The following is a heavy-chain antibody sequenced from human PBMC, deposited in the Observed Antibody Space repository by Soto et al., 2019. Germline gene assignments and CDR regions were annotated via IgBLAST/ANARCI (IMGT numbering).Heavy chain of an antibody. CDR2: IIPVLGTP. D-gene: IGHD6-13*01. CDR3: ASSAGLDHLLNYYGLNV. V-gene: IGHV1-69*01. J-gene: IGHJ6*02. CDR1: GGTFTSTA. Sequence: QVLLVQSSAEVKKPGSSVKVSCKASGGTFTSTAFSWVRQAPGQGLEWMGGIIPVLGTPNYAQKFQARLTVTTDASTTTVHMELSSLRSDDTALYYCASSAGLDHLLNYYGLNVWGQGTTVTVSS.